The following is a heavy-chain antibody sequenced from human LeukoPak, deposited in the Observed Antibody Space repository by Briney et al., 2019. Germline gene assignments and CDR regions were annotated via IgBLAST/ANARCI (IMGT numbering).Heavy chain of an antibody. D-gene: IGHD3-10*02. Sequence: GGSLRLSCVASGFTSGFNFSEFWMSWVRQAPGKGLEWVSYISSSGSTIYYADSVEGRFTISRDNAKNSLYLQMNSLRAEDTAVYYCAELGITMIGGVWGKGTTVTISS. CDR1: GFNFSEFW. J-gene: IGHJ6*04. CDR2: ISSSGSTI. V-gene: IGHV3-11*04. CDR3: AELGITMIGGV.